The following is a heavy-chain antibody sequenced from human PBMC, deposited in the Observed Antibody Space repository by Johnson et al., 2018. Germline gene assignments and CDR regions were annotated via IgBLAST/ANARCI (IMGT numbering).Heavy chain of an antibody. Sequence: QVQLVQSGGGVVQPGRSLRLSCAASGFTFSSYAMHWVRQAPGKGLEWVAVISYHGTTKYYADSVKGRFTISRDNSKNTLYLQMNSLRAEDKALYYCAGASSVYNDAFDIGGQGIMVTVSS. CDR2: ISYHGTTK. V-gene: IGHV3-30-3*01. D-gene: IGHD5/OR15-5a*01. CDR3: AGASSVYNDAFDI. CDR1: GFTFSSYA. J-gene: IGHJ3*02.